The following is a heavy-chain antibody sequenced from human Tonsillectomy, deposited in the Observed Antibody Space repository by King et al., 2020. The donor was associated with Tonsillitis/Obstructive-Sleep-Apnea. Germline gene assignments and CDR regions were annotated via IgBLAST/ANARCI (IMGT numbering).Heavy chain of an antibody. D-gene: IGHD4-17*01. CDR1: GFTFSSYA. CDR3: AKDVVTTVTTVRWFDP. CDR2: ISGSGGST. V-gene: IGHV3-23*04. Sequence: VQLVESGGGLVQPGGSLRLSCAASGFTFSSYAMSWVRQAPGQGLEWVSAISGSGGSTYYADSVKGRFTISSDNSKNTLYLQMNSLRAEDTAVYYCAKDVVTTVTTVRWFDPWGQGTLVTVSS. J-gene: IGHJ5*02.